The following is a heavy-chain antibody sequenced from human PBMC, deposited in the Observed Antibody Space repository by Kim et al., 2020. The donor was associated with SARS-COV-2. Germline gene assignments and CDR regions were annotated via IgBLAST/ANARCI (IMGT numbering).Heavy chain of an antibody. J-gene: IGHJ4*02. D-gene: IGHD5-12*01. CDR2: ISYDGSNK. Sequence: GGSLRLSCAASGFTFSSYGMHWVRQAPGKGLEWVAVISYDGSNKYYADSVKGRFTISRDNSKNTLYLQMNSLRAEDTAVYYCAKARWLRSLFFDYWGQGT. CDR3: AKARWLRSLFFDY. CDR1: GFTFSSYG. V-gene: IGHV3-30*18.